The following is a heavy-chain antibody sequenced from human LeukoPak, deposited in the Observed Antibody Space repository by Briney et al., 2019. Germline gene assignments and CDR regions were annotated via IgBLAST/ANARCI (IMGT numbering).Heavy chain of an antibody. V-gene: IGHV5-51*01. CDR2: IYPGDSDT. D-gene: IGHD3-3*01. CDR1: GYSFTSYW. CDR3: ARTYYDFWSGYNYFDY. J-gene: IGHJ4*02. Sequence: GESLKISCKGSGYSFTSYWIGWVRQMPGKGLEWMGIIYPGDSDTRYSPSFQGQVTISADKSISTAYLQWSSLKASDTAMYYCARTYYDFWSGYNYFDYWGRGTLVTVSS.